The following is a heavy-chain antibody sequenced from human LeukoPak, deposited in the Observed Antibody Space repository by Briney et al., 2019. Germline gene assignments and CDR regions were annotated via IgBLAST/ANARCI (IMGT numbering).Heavy chain of an antibody. D-gene: IGHD3-22*01. CDR2: IYYSGST. CDR1: GGSISSGGYY. Sequence: SETLSLTCTVSGGSISSGGYYWSWIRQHPGKGLEWIGYIYYSGSTYYNPSLKSRLTISLDTSKNQFSLKLSSVTAADTAIYYCARWAYDRGGFYYFDSWGQGTLVTASS. V-gene: IGHV4-31*03. CDR3: ARWAYDRGGFYYFDS. J-gene: IGHJ4*02.